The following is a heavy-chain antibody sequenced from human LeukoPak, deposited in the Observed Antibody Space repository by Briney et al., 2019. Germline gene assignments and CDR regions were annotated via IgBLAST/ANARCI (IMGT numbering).Heavy chain of an antibody. D-gene: IGHD1-14*01. CDR1: GLTFSSHW. CDR2: ITNDGSST. J-gene: IGHJ4*02. V-gene: IGHV3-74*01. Sequence: GGSLRLSCATSGLTFSSHWMHWVRQAPGKGLVWVSRITNDGSSTTYADSVKGRFTISRDNAKNMLYLQVNSLRAEDTAVYYCATQQGGNPVYWGQGTLVTVSS. CDR3: ATQQGGNPVY.